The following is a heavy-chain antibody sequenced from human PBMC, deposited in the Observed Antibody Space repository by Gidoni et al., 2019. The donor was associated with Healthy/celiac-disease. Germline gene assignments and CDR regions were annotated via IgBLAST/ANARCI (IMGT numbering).Heavy chain of an antibody. D-gene: IGHD3-10*01. V-gene: IGHV1-24*01. CDR1: GYTLTELS. CDR3: ATDLFHGSAPGDAFDI. J-gene: IGHJ3*02. Sequence: QVQLVQSGAEVKKPGASVKVSCKVSGYTLTELSMPWVRQAPGKGLEWMGGFDPEDGETNYAQKFQGRVTMTEDTSTDTAYMELSSLRSEDTAVYYCATDLFHGSAPGDAFDIWGQGTMVTVSS. CDR2: FDPEDGET.